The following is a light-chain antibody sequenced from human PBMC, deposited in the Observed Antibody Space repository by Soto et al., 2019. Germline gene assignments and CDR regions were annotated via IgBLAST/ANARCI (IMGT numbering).Light chain of an antibody. J-gene: IGLJ2*01. CDR1: SGHSSYA. V-gene: IGLV4-69*01. Sequence: QSVLTQSPSASASLGASVKLTCTLRSGHSSYAIAWHQQQPEKGPRYLMKLNSDGSHSKGDGIPDRFSGSSSGAERYLTISSLQSEDEADCYCQTWGTGIHVVFGGGTKLTVL. CDR2: LNSDGSH. CDR3: QTWGTGIHVV.